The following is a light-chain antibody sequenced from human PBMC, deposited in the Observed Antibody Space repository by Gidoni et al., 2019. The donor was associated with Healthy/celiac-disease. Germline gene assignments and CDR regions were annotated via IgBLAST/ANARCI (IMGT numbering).Light chain of an antibody. Sequence: QPALTQPPSASGSPGQSVTISCTRTSIDVGGYNYVSWHQQHPGKAPKLMIYEVSKRPSGVPDRFSGSKSGNTASLTVSGLQAEDEADYYCSSYAGSNNYVFGTGTKVTVL. CDR1: SIDVGGYNY. J-gene: IGLJ1*01. CDR3: SSYAGSNNYV. CDR2: EVS. V-gene: IGLV2-8*01.